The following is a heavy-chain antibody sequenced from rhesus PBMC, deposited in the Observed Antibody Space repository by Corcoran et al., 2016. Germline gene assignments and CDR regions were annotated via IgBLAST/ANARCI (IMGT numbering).Heavy chain of an antibody. CDR1: GFTFSSYD. D-gene: IGHD6-31*01. CDR2: FRYTGKTI. CDR3: TRVDWAAAGTWYFDL. J-gene: IGHJ2*01. Sequence: EVQLVESGGGLVQPGGSLRLSCAASGFTFSSYDMSWVRQAPGKGLEWVSYFRYTGKTIYYANSVKGQFTISRDNAKNSLSLQMSSLRAEDTAVYYCTRVDWAAAGTWYFDLWGPGTPITISS. V-gene: IGHV3-136*01.